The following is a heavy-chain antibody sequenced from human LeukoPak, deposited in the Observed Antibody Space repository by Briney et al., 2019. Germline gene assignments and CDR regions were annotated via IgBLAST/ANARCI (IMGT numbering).Heavy chain of an antibody. CDR2: IYPGDTDT. J-gene: IGHJ6*03. Sequence: GGSLRLSCKGSGYIFNSYWIGWVRQMPGKGLEWMGIIYPGDTDTRYSPSFQGQVTISADKSISTAYLQWSSLKASDTAMYYCARQLRPYYYYMDVWGKGTTVTVSS. V-gene: IGHV5-51*01. CDR1: GYIFNSYW. CDR3: ARQLRPYYYYMDV. D-gene: IGHD4-17*01.